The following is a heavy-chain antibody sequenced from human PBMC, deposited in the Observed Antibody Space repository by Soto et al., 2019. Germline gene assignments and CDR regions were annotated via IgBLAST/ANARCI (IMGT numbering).Heavy chain of an antibody. CDR3: AAWPSGASYYFDY. J-gene: IGHJ4*02. Sequence: SVKVSCKASGGTFSSYTISWVRQAPGQGLEWMGRIIPILGIANYAQKFQGRVTITADKSTSTAYMELSSLRSEDTAVYYCAAWPSGASYYFDYWGQGTLVTVSS. V-gene: IGHV1-69*02. D-gene: IGHD1-26*01. CDR2: IIPILGIA. CDR1: GGTFSSYT.